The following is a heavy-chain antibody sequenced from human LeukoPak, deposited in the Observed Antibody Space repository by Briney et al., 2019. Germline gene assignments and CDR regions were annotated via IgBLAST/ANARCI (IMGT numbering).Heavy chain of an antibody. CDR1: GYDFAAYW. J-gene: IGHJ4*02. D-gene: IGHD3-10*01. Sequence: GESLKISCQGSGYDFAAYWIGWVRQMPGKGLEWVGIFNPDDSDTRYSPSFQGQVTISVDKSTSTAYLHWNTLTAADTAIYYCARRSGIYYAPCFDHWGQGTLVTVSS. V-gene: IGHV5-51*01. CDR2: FNPDDSDT. CDR3: ARRSGIYYAPCFDH.